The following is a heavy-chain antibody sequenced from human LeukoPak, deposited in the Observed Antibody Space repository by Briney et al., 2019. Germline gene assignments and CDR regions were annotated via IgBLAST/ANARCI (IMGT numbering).Heavy chain of an antibody. D-gene: IGHD3-22*01. CDR3: ARGSYYASSGYYYYGTAV. CDR1: GFTFSSYA. J-gene: IGHJ6*02. CDR2: ISYDGSNK. V-gene: IGHV3-30*04. Sequence: GRSLRLSCAASGFTFSSYAMHWVRQAPGKGLEGVAVISYDGSNKYYADSVKGRFTISRDNSKNTLYLQMNSLRAEDTAVYYCARGSYYASSGYYYYGTAVCGQGTTVTVSS.